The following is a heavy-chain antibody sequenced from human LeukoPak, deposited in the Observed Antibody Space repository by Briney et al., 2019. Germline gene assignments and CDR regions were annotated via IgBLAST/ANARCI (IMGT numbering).Heavy chain of an antibody. CDR3: ARDLLLWFGEFPSFYFDY. D-gene: IGHD3-10*01. Sequence: ASVKVSCKASGYTFTGYYMHWVRQAPGQGLEWMGRINPNSGGTNYAQKFQGRVTMTRDTSISTAYMELSRLRSDDTAVFYCARDLLLWFGEFPSFYFDYWGQGTLVTVSS. V-gene: IGHV1-2*06. CDR1: GYTFTGYY. J-gene: IGHJ4*02. CDR2: INPNSGGT.